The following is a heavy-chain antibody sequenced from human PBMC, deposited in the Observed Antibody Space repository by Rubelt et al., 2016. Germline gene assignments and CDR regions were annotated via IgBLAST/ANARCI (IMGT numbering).Heavy chain of an antibody. CDR1: GGTFSSYA. J-gene: IGHJ1*01. V-gene: IGHV1-69*06. CDR2: IIPIFGTA. Sequence: QVQLVQSGAEVKKPGSSVKVSCKASGGTFSSYAISWVRQAPGQGLEWMGGIIPIFGTANYAQKFQGRVAMTEDTSTDTAYLEPNNLRSEDTAVCYCATAATVVKSSEHWGQGTLVTVSS. D-gene: IGHD2-15*01. CDR3: ATAATVVKSSEH.